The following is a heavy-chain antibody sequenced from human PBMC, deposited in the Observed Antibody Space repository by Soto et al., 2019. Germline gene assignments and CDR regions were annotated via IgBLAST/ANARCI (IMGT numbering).Heavy chain of an antibody. J-gene: IGHJ4*02. CDR2: ISSSISTM. D-gene: IGHD5-18*01. CDR1: GFTFSSYS. CDR3: AREVRDTAVADFDY. Sequence: GGSLRLSCAASGFTFSSYSMNWVRQAQGKGLEWLSYISSSISTMHYADSVKGRFTISRDNAKNSLYLQINSLRDEDTAVYYCAREVRDTAVADFDYWGQGTLVTVSS. V-gene: IGHV3-48*02.